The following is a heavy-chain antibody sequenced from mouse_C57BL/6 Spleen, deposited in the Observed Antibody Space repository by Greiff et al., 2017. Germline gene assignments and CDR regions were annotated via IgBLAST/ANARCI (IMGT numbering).Heavy chain of an antibody. J-gene: IGHJ4*01. D-gene: IGHD2-4*01. CDR3: ARTFYDYLYAMDY. CDR1: GFSLTSYA. Sequence: VKVVESGPGLVAPSQSLSITCTVSGFSLTSYAISWVRQPPGKGLEWLGVIWTGGGTNYNSALKSRLSISKDNSKSQVFLKMNSLQTDDTARYYCARTFYDYLYAMDYWGQGTSVTVSS. V-gene: IGHV2-9-1*01. CDR2: IWTGGGT.